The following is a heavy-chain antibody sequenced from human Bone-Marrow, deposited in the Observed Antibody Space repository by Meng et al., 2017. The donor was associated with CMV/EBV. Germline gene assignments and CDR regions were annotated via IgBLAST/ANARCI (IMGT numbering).Heavy chain of an antibody. J-gene: IGHJ3*02. CDR1: GLTFSSYW. V-gene: IGHV3-7*01. CDR3: AREPGSRAFDI. D-gene: IGHD3-10*01. Sequence: GGFLRSSFAASGLTFSSYWMSWVRQAPGKGLEWVANIKQDGGEKYYVDSVKGRFTISRDNAKNSLYLQMNSLRAEDTAVYYCAREPGSRAFDIWGQGTMVTVSS. CDR2: IKQDGGEK.